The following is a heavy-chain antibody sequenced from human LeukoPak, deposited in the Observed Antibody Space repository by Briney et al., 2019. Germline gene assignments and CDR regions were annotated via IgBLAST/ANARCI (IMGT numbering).Heavy chain of an antibody. D-gene: IGHD6-13*01. CDR3: ARKQQLVLDY. V-gene: IGHV3-48*03. J-gene: IGHJ4*02. Sequence: PGGSLRLSCAASGFTFSSYEMNWVRQAPGKGLEWVSYISSSGSTIYYADSVKGRFTISRDNAKNSLYLQMNSLRAEDTAVYYCARKQQLVLDYWGQGTLVTVSS. CDR2: ISSSGSTI. CDR1: GFTFSSYE.